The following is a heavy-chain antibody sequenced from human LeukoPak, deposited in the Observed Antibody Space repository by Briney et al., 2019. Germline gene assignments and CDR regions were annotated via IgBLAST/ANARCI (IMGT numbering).Heavy chain of an antibody. V-gene: IGHV4-61*02. D-gene: IGHD5-18*01. CDR3: ARDVDTAISDY. J-gene: IGHJ4*02. Sequence: PSQTLSLTCTASGGSISSGSYYWSWIRQPAGKGLEWIGRIYTSGSTNYNPSLKSRVTISVDTSKNQFSLKLSSVTAADTAVYYCARDVDTAISDYWGQGTLVTVSS. CDR2: IYTSGST. CDR1: GGSISSGSYY.